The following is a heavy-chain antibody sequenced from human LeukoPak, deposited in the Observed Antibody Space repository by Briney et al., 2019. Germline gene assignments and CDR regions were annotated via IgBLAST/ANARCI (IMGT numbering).Heavy chain of an antibody. V-gene: IGHV1-18*01. D-gene: IGHD3-22*01. CDR3: ARTYYYDSRDAFDI. CDR1: GYTFTRYG. CDR2: ISAYNGNT. Sequence: ASVKVSCKASGYTFTRYGISWVRQAPGQGLEWMGWISAYNGNTNYAQKLQGRVTMTTDTSTSTAYMELRSPRSDDTAVYYCARTYYYDSRDAFDIWGQGTMVTVSS. J-gene: IGHJ3*02.